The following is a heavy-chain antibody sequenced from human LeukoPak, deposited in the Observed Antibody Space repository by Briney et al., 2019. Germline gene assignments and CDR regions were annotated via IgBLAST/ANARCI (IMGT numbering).Heavy chain of an antibody. CDR3: AKSFVVVPAALFPFRAFDI. J-gene: IGHJ3*02. Sequence: GGSLRLSCAASGFTFSSYGMHWVRQAPGKGLEWVAFIRYDGSNKYYADSVKGRFTISRDNSKNTLYLQMNSLRAEDTAVYYCAKSFVVVPAALFPFRAFDIWGQGTMVTVSS. D-gene: IGHD2-2*01. CDR1: GFTFSSYG. CDR2: IRYDGSNK. V-gene: IGHV3-30*02.